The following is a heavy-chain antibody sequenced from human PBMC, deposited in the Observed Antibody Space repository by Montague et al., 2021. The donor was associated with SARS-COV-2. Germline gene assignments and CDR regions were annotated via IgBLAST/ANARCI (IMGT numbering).Heavy chain of an antibody. Sequence: SLRLSCAASGFTFSSYAMHWVRQAPGKGLEWVAFISYDGSNKYYADSVKGRFTISRDNSKNTLYLQMNSLRAEDTAVYYCAGGTSGYDWSLTMFFGDYYYCMDVWGQGTTVTVSS. V-gene: IGHV3-30-3*01. D-gene: IGHD5-12*01. CDR1: GFTFSSYA. CDR2: ISYDGSNK. J-gene: IGHJ6*02. CDR3: AGGTSGYDWSLTMFFGDYYYCMDV.